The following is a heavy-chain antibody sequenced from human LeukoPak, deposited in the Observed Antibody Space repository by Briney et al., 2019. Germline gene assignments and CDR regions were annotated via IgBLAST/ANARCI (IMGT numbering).Heavy chain of an antibody. CDR1: GFTFRSYA. V-gene: IGHV3-23*01. CDR2: ISSSSTNT. J-gene: IGHJ4*02. Sequence: GGSLRLSCPASGFTFRSYAMSWVRQAPGKRLEWVSAISSSSTNTYYADSVKGRFTISRDNSKNTLYLQMNSLKAEGMAVYYCAKPSSGYGSFDSWGQGTLVTVSS. CDR3: AKPSSGYGSFDS. D-gene: IGHD6-19*01.